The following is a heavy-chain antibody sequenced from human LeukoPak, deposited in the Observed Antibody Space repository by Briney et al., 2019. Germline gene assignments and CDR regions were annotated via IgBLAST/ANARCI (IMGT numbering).Heavy chain of an antibody. J-gene: IGHJ4*02. D-gene: IGHD3-9*01. CDR3: ARGVLTGYYGDFDY. V-gene: IGHV4-31*03. CDR1: GGSVSSGGYY. CDR2: IYYSDS. Sequence: SQTLSLTCTVSGGSVSSGGYYWSWIRQHPGKGLKWIGYIYYSDSYYNPSLKSRVTISVDTSKNQFSLNLNSVTAADTAVYYCARGVLTGYYGDFDYWGQGTLVTVSS.